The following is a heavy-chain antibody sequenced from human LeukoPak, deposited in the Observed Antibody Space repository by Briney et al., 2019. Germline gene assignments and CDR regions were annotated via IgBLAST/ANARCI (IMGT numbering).Heavy chain of an antibody. D-gene: IGHD2-15*01. J-gene: IGHJ1*01. CDR3: ARGGVVVAAPVQH. Sequence: PSETLSLTCTVSGGSISSSSYYWGWIRQPPGKGLEWIGSIYYSWSTYYNPSLKSLVTISVDTSKNQFSLKLSSVTAADTAVYYCARGGVVVAAPVQHWGQGTLVTVSS. CDR2: IYYSWST. CDR1: GGSISSSSYY. V-gene: IGHV4-39*01.